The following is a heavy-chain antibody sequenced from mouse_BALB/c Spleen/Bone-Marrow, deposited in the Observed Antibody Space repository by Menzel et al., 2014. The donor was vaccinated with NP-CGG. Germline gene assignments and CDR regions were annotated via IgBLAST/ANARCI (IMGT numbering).Heavy chain of an antibody. CDR3: ARKGGLDYAMDY. CDR2: IYPGDEDI. CDR1: GYAFSTSW. Sequence: QVQLQQSGPELVKPGASVKISCKAFGYAFSTSWMNWVKQRPGQGLEWIGRIYPGDEDINYNGKFKGKATLTVDEFSSTAYMQLSSLTSADSAVYFCARKGGLDYAMDYWGQGTSVTVSS. J-gene: IGHJ4*01. D-gene: IGHD2-4*01. V-gene: IGHV1-82*01.